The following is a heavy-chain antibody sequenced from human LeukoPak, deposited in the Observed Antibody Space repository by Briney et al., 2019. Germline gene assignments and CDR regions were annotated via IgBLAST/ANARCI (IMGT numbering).Heavy chain of an antibody. D-gene: IGHD3/OR15-3a*01. CDR3: ARHRAGLTVGPYYYYGMDV. J-gene: IGHJ6*02. V-gene: IGHV4-59*08. Sequence: SETLSLTCTFSGSSISSHYWSWIRQPPGRRMEWIGYIYSGGSTNYNPSFKSRVTMSVDTSKNQFSLALSSVTAADTAVYYCARHRAGLTVGPYYYYGMDVWGQGTTVTVSS. CDR2: IYSGGST. CDR1: GSSISSHY.